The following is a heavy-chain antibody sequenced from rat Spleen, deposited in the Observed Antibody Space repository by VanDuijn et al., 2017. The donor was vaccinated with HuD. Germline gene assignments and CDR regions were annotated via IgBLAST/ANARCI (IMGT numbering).Heavy chain of an antibody. J-gene: IGHJ2*01. CDR1: GFTFSNYG. CDR2: IYYDNSKK. V-gene: IGHV5-54*01. CDR3: ANGMRHSGDGFDY. D-gene: IGHD1-1*01. Sequence: EVQLVESGGGLVQPGSSLKLSCVASGFTFSNYGMNWFRQTPKTGLEWIALIYYDNSKKYYADSVKGRFTISRDNSKNTLYLEMNSLRSEDTAMYYCANGMRHSGDGFDYWGRGVMV.